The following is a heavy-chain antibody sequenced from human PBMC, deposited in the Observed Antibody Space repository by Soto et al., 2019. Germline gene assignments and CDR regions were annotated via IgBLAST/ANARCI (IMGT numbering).Heavy chain of an antibody. CDR3: ARDDDYGDNGLDY. CDR1: GFSFSSYG. J-gene: IGHJ4*02. Sequence: QVQLVESGGGVVQPGRSLRLSCAASGFSFSSYGMHWVRQAPGKGLEWVAVILDDGCDKDYTDAVKGRFTISRDNSKNTLDLEMNSLRAEDTAVYYCARDDDYGDNGLDYWGQGTLVTVSS. CDR2: ILDDGCDK. V-gene: IGHV3-33*01. D-gene: IGHD4-17*01.